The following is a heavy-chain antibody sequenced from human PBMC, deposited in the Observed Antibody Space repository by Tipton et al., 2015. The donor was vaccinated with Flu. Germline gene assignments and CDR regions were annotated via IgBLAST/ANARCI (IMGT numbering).Heavy chain of an antibody. V-gene: IGHV4-4*07. CDR1: GGSISSYY. Sequence: GLVKPSETLSLTCTVSGGSISSYYWSWIRQPAGKGLEWIGRIYTSGSTSYNPSLKSRVTMSVDTSKNQFSLKLSSVTAADTAVYYCARDAQEHCSSSSSCSEFDDWGQGTLVTVFS. J-gene: IGHJ4*02. CDR3: ARDAQEHCSSSSSCSEFDD. CDR2: IYTSGST. D-gene: IGHD2-2*01.